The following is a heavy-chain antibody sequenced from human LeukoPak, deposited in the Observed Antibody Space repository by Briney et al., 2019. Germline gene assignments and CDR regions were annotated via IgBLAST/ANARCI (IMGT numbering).Heavy chain of an antibody. D-gene: IGHD3-22*01. CDR3: ARERDSSGYYQLDY. CDR1: GFTVSSNY. Sequence: GGSLRLSCAASGFTVSSNYMSSVRQAPGEGVEWVSVIYSGGSTYYGDAVKGRFNISRDKSNNTLYLQKNRLRAEVKAVCYCARERDSSGYYQLDYWGQGTLVIVSS. J-gene: IGHJ4*02. V-gene: IGHV3-66*01. CDR2: IYSGGST.